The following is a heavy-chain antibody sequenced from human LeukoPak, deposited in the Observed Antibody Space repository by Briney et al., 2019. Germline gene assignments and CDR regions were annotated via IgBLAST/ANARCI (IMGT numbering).Heavy chain of an antibody. Sequence: GRSLRLSCAASGFTSSSYGIHWVRQAPGKGQQWLAVVSYDGIDKYYADSVKGRFTISRDNSKNTLYLQMNSLRAEDTAVYYCAKSHSSPPYYYYGMDVWGQGTTVTVSS. J-gene: IGHJ6*02. D-gene: IGHD6-13*01. V-gene: IGHV3-30*18. CDR3: AKSHSSPPYYYYGMDV. CDR1: GFTSSSYG. CDR2: VSYDGIDK.